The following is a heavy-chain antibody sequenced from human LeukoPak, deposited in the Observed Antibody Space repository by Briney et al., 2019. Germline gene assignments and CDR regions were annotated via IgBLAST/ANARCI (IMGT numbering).Heavy chain of an antibody. J-gene: IGHJ6*03. D-gene: IGHD2-15*01. CDR2: ISSSGSTI. CDR1: GFTFSSYE. CDR3: ARGPGYCSGGSCYKSYYMDV. Sequence: GGSLRLSCAASGFTFSSYEMNWVRQAPGKGLEWVSYISSSGSTIYYADSVKGRFTISRDNAKNSLYLQMNSLRAEDTAVYYCARGPGYCSGGSCYKSYYMDVWGKGTTVTISS. V-gene: IGHV3-48*03.